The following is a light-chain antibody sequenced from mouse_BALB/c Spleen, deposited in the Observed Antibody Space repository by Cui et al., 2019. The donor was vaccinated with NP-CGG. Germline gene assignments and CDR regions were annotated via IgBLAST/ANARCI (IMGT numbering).Light chain of an antibody. CDR2: GTN. CDR1: TGAVTTSNY. Sequence: QPVFTQESARTTLPGETVTLTCRSSTGAVTTSNYANWVQEKPDHLFTGLIGGTNNRAPGVPARFSGSLIGDKAALTITGAQTEDEAIYFCALWYSNHWVFGGGTKLTVL. J-gene: IGLJ1*01. CDR3: ALWYSNHWV. V-gene: IGLV1*01.